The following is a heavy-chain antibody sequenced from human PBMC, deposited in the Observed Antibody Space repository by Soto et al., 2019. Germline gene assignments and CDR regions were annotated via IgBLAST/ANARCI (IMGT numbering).Heavy chain of an antibody. V-gene: IGHV3-33*01. CDR3: ARGTGIANNWFDP. CDR1: GFTFSSYG. Sequence: PGGSLRLSCAASGFTFSSYGMHWVRQAPGKGLEWVAVIWYDGSNKYYADSVKGRFTISRDNSKNTLYLQMNSLRAEDTAVYYCARGTGIANNWFDPWGQGTLVTVSS. D-gene: IGHD6-13*01. J-gene: IGHJ5*02. CDR2: IWYDGSNK.